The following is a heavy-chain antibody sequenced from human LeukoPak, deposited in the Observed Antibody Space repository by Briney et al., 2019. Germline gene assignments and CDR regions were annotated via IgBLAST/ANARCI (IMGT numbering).Heavy chain of an antibody. CDR2: IYYSGST. CDR3: ARDSGRNRYFGL. J-gene: IGHJ2*01. V-gene: IGHV4-59*01. Sequence: SETLSLTCTVSGGSISSYYWSWIRQPPGKGLEWIGYIYYSGSTNYNPSLESRVTISVDTSKSQFSLKLTSVTAADAAMYYCARDSGRNRYFGLWGRGALVTVSS. CDR1: GGSISSYY.